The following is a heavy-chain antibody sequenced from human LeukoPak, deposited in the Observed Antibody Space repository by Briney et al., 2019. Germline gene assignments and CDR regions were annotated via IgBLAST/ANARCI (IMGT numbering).Heavy chain of an antibody. D-gene: IGHD5-18*01. CDR1: GGSISSGDYY. J-gene: IGHJ4*02. CDR3: ARGRDGYSYGYY. Sequence: SETLSLTCTVSGGSISSGDYYWSWIRQPPGKGLEWIGYIYYSGSTSYNPSLKSRVTISVDTSKNQFSLKLSSVTAADTAVYYCARGRDGYSYGYYWGQGTLVTVSS. V-gene: IGHV4-30-4*01. CDR2: IYYSGST.